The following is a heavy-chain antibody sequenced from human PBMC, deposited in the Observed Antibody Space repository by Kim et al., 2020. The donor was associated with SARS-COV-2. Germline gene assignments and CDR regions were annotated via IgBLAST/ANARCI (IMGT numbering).Heavy chain of an antibody. CDR3: AKEQWEPLPYYYGMDV. J-gene: IGHJ6*02. V-gene: IGHV3-33*06. CDR1: GFTFSSYA. CDR2: IWYDGSNK. Sequence: GGSLRLSCAASGFTFSSYAMHWVRQAPGKGLEWVAVIWYDGSNKYYADSVKGRFTISRDNSKNTLYLQMNSLRAEDTAVYYCAKEQWEPLPYYYGMDVWGQGTTVTVSS. D-gene: IGHD1-26*01.